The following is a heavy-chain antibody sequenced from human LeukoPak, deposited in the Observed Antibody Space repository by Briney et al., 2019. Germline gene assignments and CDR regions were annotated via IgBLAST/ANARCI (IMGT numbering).Heavy chain of an antibody. J-gene: IGHJ4*02. CDR1: GFTFSSYA. CDR3: ARAILVGATFPPSH. D-gene: IGHD1-26*01. CDR2: ISYDGSKK. V-gene: IGHV3-30*01. Sequence: PGGSLRLSCAASGFTFSSYAMHWVRQAPGKGLEWVAVISYDGSKKYYADSVKGRFTISRDNSKKTLYLQMNSLRAEDTAVYYCARAILVGATFPPSHWGQGTLVTVSS.